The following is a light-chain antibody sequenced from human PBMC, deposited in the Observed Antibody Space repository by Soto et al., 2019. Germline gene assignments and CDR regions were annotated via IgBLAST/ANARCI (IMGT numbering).Light chain of an antibody. V-gene: IGLV2-14*02. Sequence: QSALTQPASVSGSPGQSITISCTRTSSDVGSYNLVSWYQQHPGKAPKLLIYSDDLLPSGVSDRFSGSKSGTSASLAISGLQSEDEADYYCAAWDDSLNGWVFGGGTKVTVL. J-gene: IGLJ3*02. CDR2: SDD. CDR1: SSDVGSYNL. CDR3: AAWDDSLNGWV.